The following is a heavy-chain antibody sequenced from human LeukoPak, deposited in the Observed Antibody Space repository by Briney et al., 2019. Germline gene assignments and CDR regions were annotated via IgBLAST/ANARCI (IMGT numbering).Heavy chain of an antibody. Sequence: SEALSLTCTVSGGSISSSIYYWGWIRQPLGKGLERIGSIYYSGSTYYNPSLKRRVTISVYTSKNQFSLKLSSVTAADTAVYYCARDIVVVGFDYWAREPWSPSPQ. J-gene: IGHJ4*02. D-gene: IGHD2-2*01. CDR3: ARDIVVVGFDY. V-gene: IGHV4-39*02. CDR1: GGSISSSIYY. CDR2: IYYSGST.